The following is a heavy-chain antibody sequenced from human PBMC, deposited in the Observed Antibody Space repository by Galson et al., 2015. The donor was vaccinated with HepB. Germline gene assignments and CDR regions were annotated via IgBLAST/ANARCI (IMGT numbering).Heavy chain of an antibody. D-gene: IGHD3-22*01. J-gene: IGHJ4*02. CDR3: TRDEGLFGGYYDSSGHYDY. CDR2: IRSKAYGGTT. CDR1: GFTFGDYA. V-gene: IGHV3-49*03. Sequence: SLRLSCAASGFTFGDYAMSWFRQAPGKGLEWVGFIRSKAYGGTTEYAASVKGRFTISRDDSKSIAYLQMNSLKTEDTAVYYCTRDEGLFGGYYDSSGHYDYWGQGTLVTVSS.